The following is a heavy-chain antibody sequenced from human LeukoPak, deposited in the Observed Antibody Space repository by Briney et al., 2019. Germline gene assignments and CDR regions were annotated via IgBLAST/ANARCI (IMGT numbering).Heavy chain of an antibody. Sequence: GRSLRLSCAASGFTFSSYDMHWVRQGPGKGLEWVALIWYDGSNKYYADSVKGRFTISGDNSKNTLFLQMNSLRAEDTAVYYCARGGYCSGGYCYGLLYWGQGTLVTVSS. D-gene: IGHD2-15*01. CDR2: IWYDGSNK. CDR1: GFTFSSYD. V-gene: IGHV3-33*01. J-gene: IGHJ4*02. CDR3: ARGGYCSGGYCYGLLY.